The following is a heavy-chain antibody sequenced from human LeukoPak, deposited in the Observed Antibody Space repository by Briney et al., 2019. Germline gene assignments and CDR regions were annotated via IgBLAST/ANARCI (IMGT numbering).Heavy chain of an antibody. CDR1: GYSISSGHY. Sequence: SETLSLTCTVSGYSISSGHYWSWIRQPAGKGLEWLGRIYVTGSTNYNPSLNSRVSISIDTSNNQFFVQLTSVTAADTAVYFCARARSGPARDYFDSWGQGILVTVSS. J-gene: IGHJ4*02. V-gene: IGHV4-61*02. CDR3: ARARSGPARDYFDS. D-gene: IGHD6-6*01. CDR2: IYVTGST.